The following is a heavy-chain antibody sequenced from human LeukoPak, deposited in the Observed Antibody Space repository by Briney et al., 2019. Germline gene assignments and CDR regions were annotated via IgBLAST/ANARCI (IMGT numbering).Heavy chain of an antibody. V-gene: IGHV3-66*01. CDR3: AKKGGSGSYYIYYGMDV. J-gene: IGHJ6*02. CDR1: GFTVSSNY. D-gene: IGHD3-10*01. Sequence: GGSLRLSCAASGFTVSSNYMSWVRQAPGKGLEWVSVIYSGGSTYYADSVKGRFTISRDNSKNTLYLQMNSLRAEDTAVYYCAKKGGSGSYYIYYGMDVWGQGTTVTVSS. CDR2: IYSGGST.